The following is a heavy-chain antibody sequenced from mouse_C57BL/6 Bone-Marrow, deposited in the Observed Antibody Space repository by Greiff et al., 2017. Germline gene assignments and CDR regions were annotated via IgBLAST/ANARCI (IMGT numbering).Heavy chain of an antibody. CDR1: GYSFTDSY. CDR3: ARSGWDRAMDY. Sequence: EVQLQQSGPVLVKPGASVKMSCKASGYSFTDSYMNWVKQSHGKSLAWIGGINPYNGGTSYNQKFKGKATLTVDKSSSTAYMELNSLTSEDAAVYFWARSGWDRAMDYWDQGTAVTVTA. CDR2: INPYNGGT. V-gene: IGHV1-19*01. D-gene: IGHD3-3*01. J-gene: IGHJ4*01.